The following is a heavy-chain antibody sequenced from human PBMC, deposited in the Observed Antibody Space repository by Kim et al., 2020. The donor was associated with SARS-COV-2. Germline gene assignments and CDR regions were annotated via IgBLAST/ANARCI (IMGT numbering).Heavy chain of an antibody. Sequence: ASVKVFCKASGYTFTSYYMHWVRQAPGQGLEWMGIINPSGGSTSYAQKFQGRVTMTRYTSTSTVYMELSSLRSEDTAVYYCARGTGIAAPRTEYDAFDIWGQGTMVTVSS. CDR3: ARGTGIAAPRTEYDAFDI. D-gene: IGHD6-13*01. V-gene: IGHV1-46*01. J-gene: IGHJ3*02. CDR2: INPSGGST. CDR1: GYTFTSYY.